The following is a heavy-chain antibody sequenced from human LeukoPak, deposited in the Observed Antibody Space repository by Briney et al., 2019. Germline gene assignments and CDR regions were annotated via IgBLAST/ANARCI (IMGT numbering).Heavy chain of an antibody. CDR2: IKNDGSDK. V-gene: IGHV3-7*01. Sequence: GGSLRLSCEASGFSFSAAWRTWVRQAPGKGLEWVATIKNDGSDKYYVDSVKGRFTLSRDNAKNSVYLQMNSLRVEDTAVYYCVNLGYSDGGQGTLVTVSS. D-gene: IGHD5-12*01. CDR1: GFSFSAAW. CDR3: VNLGYSD. J-gene: IGHJ4*02.